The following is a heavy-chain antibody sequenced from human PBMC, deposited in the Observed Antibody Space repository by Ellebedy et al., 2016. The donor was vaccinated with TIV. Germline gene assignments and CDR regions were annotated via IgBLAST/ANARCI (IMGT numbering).Heavy chain of an antibody. CDR3: ARGRGFGELLTKTPSYYYYGMDV. Sequence: AASVKVSCKASGGTFSSYAISWVRQAPGQGLEWMGGSIPIFGTANYAQKFQGRVTITADESTSTAYMELSSLRSEDTAVYYCARGRGFGELLTKTPSYYYYGMDVWGQGTTVTVSS. V-gene: IGHV1-69*13. CDR1: GGTFSSYA. J-gene: IGHJ6*02. D-gene: IGHD3-10*01. CDR2: SIPIFGTA.